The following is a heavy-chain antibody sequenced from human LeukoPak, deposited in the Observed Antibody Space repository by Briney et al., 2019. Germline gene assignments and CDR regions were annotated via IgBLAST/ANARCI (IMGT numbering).Heavy chain of an antibody. V-gene: IGHV1-46*01. CDR1: GYTFTSYY. D-gene: IGHD3-9*01. CDR2: INPSGGST. Sequence: GASVKVSCKASGYTFTSYYMHWVRQAPGQGLEWMGIINPSGGSTSYAQKFQGRVTMTRDTSTSTVYMELSSLRSEDTAVYYCARDLGPYYDILPGLDYWGQGTLVTVSS. J-gene: IGHJ4*02. CDR3: ARDLGPYYDILPGLDY.